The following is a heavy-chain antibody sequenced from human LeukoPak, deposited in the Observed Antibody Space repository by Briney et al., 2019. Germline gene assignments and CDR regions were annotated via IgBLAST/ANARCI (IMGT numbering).Heavy chain of an antibody. CDR1: GYTFTNYY. J-gene: IGHJ4*02. CDR2: IIPIFGTA. CDR3: ASSGLPIDY. Sequence: GASVKVSCKASGYTFTNYYIHWVRQAPGQGLEWMGGIIPIFGTANYAQKFQGRVTITADESTSTAYMELSSLRSEDTAVYYCASSGLPIDYWGQGTLVTVSS. D-gene: IGHD5-12*01. V-gene: IGHV1-69*13.